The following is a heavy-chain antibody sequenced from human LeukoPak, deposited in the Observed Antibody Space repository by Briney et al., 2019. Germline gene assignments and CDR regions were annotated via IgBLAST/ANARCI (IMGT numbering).Heavy chain of an antibody. Sequence: SETLSLTCTVSGGSISSYYWSWIRQPPGKGLEWIGYIYYSGSTNYNPSLKSRVTISVDTSKNQFSLKLSSVTAADTAVYYCARTPTVTTPPEFDYWGQGTLVTVSS. V-gene: IGHV4-59*01. J-gene: IGHJ4*02. CDR3: ARTPTVTTPPEFDY. D-gene: IGHD4-17*01. CDR2: IYYSGST. CDR1: GGSISSYY.